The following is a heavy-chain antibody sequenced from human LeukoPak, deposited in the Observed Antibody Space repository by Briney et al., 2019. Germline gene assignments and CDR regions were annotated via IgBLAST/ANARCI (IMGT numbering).Heavy chain of an antibody. Sequence: SETLSLSCAVYGVSFSGYYWSWIRQPPGKGLEWIGEINHSGSTNYNPSLKSRVTISVETSKNQFSLKLSSVTAADTAVYYWARGGGGYLTNNWFDPWGQGTLVTVSS. CDR3: ARGGGGYLTNNWFDP. V-gene: IGHV4-34*01. D-gene: IGHD1-1*01. J-gene: IGHJ5*02. CDR2: INHSGST. CDR1: GVSFSGYY.